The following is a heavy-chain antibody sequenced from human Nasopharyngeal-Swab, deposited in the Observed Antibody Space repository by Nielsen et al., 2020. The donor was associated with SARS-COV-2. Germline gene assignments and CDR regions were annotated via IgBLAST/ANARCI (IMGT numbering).Heavy chain of an antibody. D-gene: IGHD3-10*01. Sequence: LRLSCTVSGGSISSSSYYWGWIRQPPGKGLEWIGSIYYSGRTYYNPSLKRRVTISVDTSKNQFSLKLSCVTAADTAVYYCARARGRGGIWNYYYYYMDFWGKGTTVTVSS. V-gene: IGHV4-39*07. CDR1: GGSISSSSYY. CDR2: IYYSGRT. CDR3: ARARGRGGIWNYYYYYMDF. J-gene: IGHJ6*03.